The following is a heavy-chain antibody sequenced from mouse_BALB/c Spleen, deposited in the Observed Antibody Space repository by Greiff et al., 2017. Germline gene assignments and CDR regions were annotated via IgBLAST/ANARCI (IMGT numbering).Heavy chain of an antibody. V-gene: IGHV5-12-2*01. CDR2: ISNGGGST. CDR3: ARGGYDYDDGTFDY. J-gene: IGHJ2*01. D-gene: IGHD2-4*01. Sequence: EVKLMESGGGLVQPGGSLKLSCAASGFTFSSYTMSWVRQTPEKRLEWVAYISNGGGSTYYPDTVKGRFTISRDNAKNTLYLQMSSLKSEDTAMYYCARGGYDYDDGTFDYWGQGTTLTVSS. CDR1: GFTFSSYT.